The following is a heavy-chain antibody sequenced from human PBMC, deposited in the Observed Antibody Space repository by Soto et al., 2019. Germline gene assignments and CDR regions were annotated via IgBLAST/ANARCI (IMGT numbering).Heavy chain of an antibody. CDR2: IKSKTDGRTT. Sequence: GALRLFFAASGFPFSKAWMKWVPPAPGEGVGWVGRIKSKTDGRTTDYAAPVKGRFTISRDDSKNTLYLQMNSLKTEDTAVYYCTTDLLYYYDSSGYPGIDYWGQGTLVTVSS. J-gene: IGHJ4*02. CDR1: GFPFSKAW. V-gene: IGHV3-15*07. CDR3: TTDLLYYYDSSGYPGIDY. D-gene: IGHD3-22*01.